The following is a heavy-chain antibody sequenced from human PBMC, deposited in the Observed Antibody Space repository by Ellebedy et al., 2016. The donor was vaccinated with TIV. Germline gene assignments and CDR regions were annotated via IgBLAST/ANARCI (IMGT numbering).Heavy chain of an antibody. J-gene: IGHJ5*02. V-gene: IGHV1-8*01. D-gene: IGHD3-22*01. CDR3: ARGGYDSSGYAQP. Sequence: ASVKVSCXASGYTFTSYDINWVRQATGQGLEWMGWMNPNSGNTGYAQKFQGRVTMTRNTSISTAYMELRSLRSDDTAVYYCARGGYDSSGYAQPWGQGTLVTVSS. CDR1: GYTFTSYD. CDR2: MNPNSGNT.